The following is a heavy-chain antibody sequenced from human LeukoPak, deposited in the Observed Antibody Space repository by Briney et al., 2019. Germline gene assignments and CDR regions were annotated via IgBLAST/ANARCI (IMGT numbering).Heavy chain of an antibody. V-gene: IGHV4-34*01. D-gene: IGHD2-2*01. CDR3: ASIEYLDAFDI. CDR2: INHSGST. CDR1: GGSFSGYH. J-gene: IGHJ3*02. Sequence: SETLSLTCAVYGGSFSGYHWSWIRQPPGKGLEWIGEINHSGSTNYNPSLKSRVTISVDTSKNQFSLKLSSVTAADKAVYYCASIEYLDAFDIWGQGTMVTVSS.